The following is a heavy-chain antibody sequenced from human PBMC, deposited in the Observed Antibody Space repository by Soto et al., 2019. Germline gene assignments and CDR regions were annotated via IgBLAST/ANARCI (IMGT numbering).Heavy chain of an antibody. CDR1: GFTFSSYA. V-gene: IGHV3-30-3*01. Sequence: QVQLVESGGGVVQPGRSLRLSCGASGFTFSSYAMHWVRQAPGKGLEWVAVISYDGSNKYYADSVKGRFTISRDNSKNTRYLQMNSLRAEDTAVYYCARARLDTPALDYWGQGTLVTVSS. CDR3: ARARLDTPALDY. CDR2: ISYDGSNK. D-gene: IGHD2-2*01. J-gene: IGHJ4*02.